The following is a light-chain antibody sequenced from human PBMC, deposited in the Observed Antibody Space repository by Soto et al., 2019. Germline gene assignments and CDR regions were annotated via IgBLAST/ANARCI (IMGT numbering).Light chain of an antibody. CDR2: DAS. V-gene: IGKV3-11*01. Sequence: ESVFTQAPATLTLSPGERATLSCRASQSVSSYLAWYQQKPGQAPRLLIYDASNRATGIPARFSGSGSGTDFTLTISSLEPEDFAVYYCQQRSNWPWTFGQGIKVDIK. J-gene: IGKJ1*01. CDR1: QSVSSY. CDR3: QQRSNWPWT.